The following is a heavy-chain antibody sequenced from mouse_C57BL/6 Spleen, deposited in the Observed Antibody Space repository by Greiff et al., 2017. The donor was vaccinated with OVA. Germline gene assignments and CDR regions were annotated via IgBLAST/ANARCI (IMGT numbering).Heavy chain of an antibody. CDR3: ARKDWYFDV. CDR2: ISSGSSTI. CDR1: GFTFSDYG. V-gene: IGHV5-17*01. Sequence: DVKLVESGGGLVKPGGSLKLSCAASGFTFSDYGMHWVRQAPEKGLEWVAYISSGSSTIYYADTVKGRFTISRDKAKNTLFLQMTSLRSEDTAMYYCARKDWYFDVWGTGTTVTVSS. J-gene: IGHJ1*03.